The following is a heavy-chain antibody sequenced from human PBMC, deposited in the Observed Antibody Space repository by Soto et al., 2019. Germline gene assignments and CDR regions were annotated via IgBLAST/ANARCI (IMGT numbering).Heavy chain of an antibody. CDR1: GFSFSDYA. CDR2: ISGDAGST. Sequence: EVQLLESGGGLVQPGGSLRLSCAASGFSFSDYAMSWVRQAPGKGLEWVSIISGDAGSTKYADSVKGRFTISRVNSKNTVYLQMNSLRAEDTAVYYCAKRVYGDYVWFDYWGQGTLATVSS. CDR3: AKRVYGDYVWFDY. D-gene: IGHD4-17*01. J-gene: IGHJ4*02. V-gene: IGHV3-23*01.